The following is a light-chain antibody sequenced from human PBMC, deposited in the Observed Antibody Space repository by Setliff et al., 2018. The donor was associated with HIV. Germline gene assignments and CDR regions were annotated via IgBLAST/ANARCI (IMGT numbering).Light chain of an antibody. Sequence: QSALTQPASVSGSPGQSITISCTATTSTAIADYNYLSWYQQHPGKAPKLLIFDVNSRPSGVSSRFYGSRSGNTASLTISDLQPEDEADYFCSSYINNNAPYVFGTGTKVTVL. V-gene: IGLV2-14*03. CDR2: DVN. J-gene: IGLJ1*01. CDR1: STAIADYNY. CDR3: SSYINNNAPYV.